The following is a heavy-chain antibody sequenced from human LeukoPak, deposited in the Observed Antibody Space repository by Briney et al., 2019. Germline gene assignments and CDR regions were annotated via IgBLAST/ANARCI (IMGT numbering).Heavy chain of an antibody. CDR1: GFTFSSYW. Sequence: GGSLRLSCAASGFTFSSYWMHWVRHAPGKGLVWVSRINSDGSTTNYADSVKGRFTISRDNAKNTPYLQMNSLRAEDTAVYYCARGGFRAYYCDSWGQGTLVTVSS. J-gene: IGHJ4*02. D-gene: IGHD3-10*01. V-gene: IGHV3-74*01. CDR3: ARGGFRAYYCDS. CDR2: INSDGSTT.